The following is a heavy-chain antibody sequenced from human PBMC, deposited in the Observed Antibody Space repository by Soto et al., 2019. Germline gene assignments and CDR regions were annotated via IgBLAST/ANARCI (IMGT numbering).Heavy chain of an antibody. CDR1: GGTFSSYT. CDR2: IIPILGIA. CDR3: ARDSGEPSSYFEY. Sequence: SVKVSCKASGGTFSSYTISWVRQAPGQGLEWMGRIIPILGIANYAQKFQGRGTITAENSTRTAYRGRSSRSFEYRAVFYCARDSGEPSSYFEYGGKGPLVTVSS. V-gene: IGHV1-69*04. J-gene: IGHJ4*02. D-gene: IGHD3-10*01.